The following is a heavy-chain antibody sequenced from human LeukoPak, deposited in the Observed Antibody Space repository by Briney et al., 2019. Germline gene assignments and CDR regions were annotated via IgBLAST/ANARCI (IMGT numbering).Heavy chain of an antibody. D-gene: IGHD5-18*01. CDR2: ISYSGTT. Sequence: SETLSLTCTVAGGSMNIYYWSWIRQPPGKGLEWIGFISYSGTTTYNPSLKSRLTISVDTSKSQFYLKVSSVTAADTAVYYCASIDRGAYGYADYWGQGTLVTVSS. CDR1: GGSMNIYY. CDR3: ASIDRGAYGYADY. V-gene: IGHV4-59*08. J-gene: IGHJ4*02.